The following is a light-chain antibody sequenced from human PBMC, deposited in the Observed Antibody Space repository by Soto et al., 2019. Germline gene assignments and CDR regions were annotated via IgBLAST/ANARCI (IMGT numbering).Light chain of an antibody. V-gene: IGLV2-14*01. Sequence: QSALTQPASVSGSPGQSITIPCTGTSSDVGGYNYVSWYQQHPGKAPKLMIYDVSNRPSGVSNRFSGSKSGNTASLTISGLQAEDEADYYCSSYTSSSTRRVFGTGTKLTVL. CDR3: SSYTSSSTRRV. CDR1: SSDVGGYNY. J-gene: IGLJ1*01. CDR2: DVS.